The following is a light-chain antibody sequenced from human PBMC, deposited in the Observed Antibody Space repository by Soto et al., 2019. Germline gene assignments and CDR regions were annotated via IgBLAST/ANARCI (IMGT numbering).Light chain of an antibody. CDR3: SSHSGSFSFYV. Sequence: SVLTQPPSASGSPGQSVTISCTGTSNDVGGYDSVSWFQQRPGKVPKLLIYEVIKRPSGVPDRFSGSKSGNTASLTVSGLQAEDEADYYCSSHSGSFSFYVFGTGTKV. V-gene: IGLV2-8*01. CDR2: EVI. CDR1: SNDVGGYDS. J-gene: IGLJ1*01.